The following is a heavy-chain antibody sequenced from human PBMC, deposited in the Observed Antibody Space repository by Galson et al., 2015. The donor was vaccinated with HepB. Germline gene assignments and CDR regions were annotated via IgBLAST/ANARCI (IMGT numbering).Heavy chain of an antibody. CDR1: GSTFTSYD. CDR2: MNPDSGNT. D-gene: IGHD6-13*01. Sequence: SVKVSCKASGSTFTSYDIDLVRQATGQGLEWMGWMNPDSGNTAYAQKFQGRVTLTRNTSISTAYMELSSLRSEDTAVYCCARRRIAAAGNIWFDPWGQGPRSPSPQ. J-gene: IGHJ5*02. V-gene: IGHV1-8*01. CDR3: ARRRIAAAGNIWFDP.